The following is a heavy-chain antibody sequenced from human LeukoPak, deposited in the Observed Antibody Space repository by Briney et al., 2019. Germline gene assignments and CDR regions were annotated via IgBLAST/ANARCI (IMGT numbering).Heavy chain of an antibody. CDR1: GFTFSSYG. CDR3: AKEGPSGSYYDYYFYYMDV. Sequence: GGSLRLSCAASGFTFSSYGMHWVRQAPGKGLEWVAVISYDGSNKYYADSVKGRFTISRHNSKNTLYLQMNSLRAEDTAVYYCAKEGPSGSYYDYYFYYMDVWGRGTTVTVSS. CDR2: ISYDGSNK. J-gene: IGHJ6*03. D-gene: IGHD1-26*01. V-gene: IGHV3-30*18.